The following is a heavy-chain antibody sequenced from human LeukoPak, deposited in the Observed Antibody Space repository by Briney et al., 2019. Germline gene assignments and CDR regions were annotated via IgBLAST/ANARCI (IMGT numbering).Heavy chain of an antibody. Sequence: GGSLRLSCSASGFTFSTYAINWVRQAPGKGLEWVSAISAGGDSTLYADSVKGRFTISRDNSRNTLYLQMSNLRVEDTAPYYCARWVYYYDFWGQGTLLTVSS. D-gene: IGHD5-24*01. CDR2: ISAGGDST. V-gene: IGHV3-23*01. J-gene: IGHJ4*02. CDR1: GFTFSTYA. CDR3: ARWVYYYDF.